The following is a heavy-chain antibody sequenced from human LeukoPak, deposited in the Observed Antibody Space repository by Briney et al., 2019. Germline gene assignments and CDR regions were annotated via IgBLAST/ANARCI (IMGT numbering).Heavy chain of an antibody. CDR2: IYYSGST. J-gene: IGHJ4*02. CDR1: GGSISSGGYY. CDR3: ARGGYDLGYYFDY. Sequence: SETLSLTCTVSGGSISSGGYYWSWIRQHPGKGLEWIGYIYYSGSTYYNPSLKSRVTISVDTSKNQFSLKLSSVTAADTAVYYCARGGYDLGYYFDYWGQGTLVTVSS. V-gene: IGHV4-31*03. D-gene: IGHD5-12*01.